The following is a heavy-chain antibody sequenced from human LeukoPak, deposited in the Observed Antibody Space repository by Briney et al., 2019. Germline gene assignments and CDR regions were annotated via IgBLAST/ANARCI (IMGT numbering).Heavy chain of an antibody. CDR2: ISGSGGST. CDR1: GFTFSSYA. D-gene: IGHD2-15*01. Sequence: GGSLRLSCAASGFTFSSYAMSWVRQAPGKGLEWVSAISGSGGSTYYADSVKGRFTISRDNSKNTLYLQMNSLRAEDTAVYYCGGLLAATIFPQYYFDYWGQGTLVTVSS. J-gene: IGHJ4*02. V-gene: IGHV3-23*01. CDR3: GGLLAATIFPQYYFDY.